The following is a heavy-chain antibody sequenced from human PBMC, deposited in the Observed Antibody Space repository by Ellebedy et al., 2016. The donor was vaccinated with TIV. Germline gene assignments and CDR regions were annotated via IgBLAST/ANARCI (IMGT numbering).Heavy chain of an antibody. V-gene: IGHV3-30*18. CDR2: SSYDGAYA. CDR3: AKDRGSRDSVYPNGMDA. CDR1: GFTFRSFG. J-gene: IGHJ6*02. Sequence: PGGSLRLSCKASGFTFRSFGMHWVRLSVGKGLEWVADSSYDGAYAHYADSVKGRFTCSRDNSKNTLYLQMNSLSAEDTAFYFCAKDRGSRDSVYPNGMDAWGQGITVTVSS. D-gene: IGHD2-8*01.